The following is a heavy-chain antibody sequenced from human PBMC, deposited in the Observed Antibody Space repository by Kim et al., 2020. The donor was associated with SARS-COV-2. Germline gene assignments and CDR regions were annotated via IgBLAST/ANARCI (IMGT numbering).Heavy chain of an antibody. D-gene: IGHD7-27*01. CDR2: DK. V-gene: IGHV2-5*01. Sequence: DKRYNPSLKSRFTHTKDTSKNQVVLTMNNMDPVDTATYYCAHRPQTGDLDFWGQGTLVTVSS. J-gene: IGHJ4*02. CDR3: AHRPQTGDLDF.